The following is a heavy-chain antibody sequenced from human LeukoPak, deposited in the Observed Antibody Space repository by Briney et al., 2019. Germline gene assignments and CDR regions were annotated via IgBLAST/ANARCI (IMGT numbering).Heavy chain of an antibody. V-gene: IGHV3-33*01. CDR1: GFTFGSYA. J-gene: IGHJ4*02. CDR3: VRDVGVGTGIYYYFDY. D-gene: IGHD2-8*02. CDR2: VSYDGGNT. Sequence: GGSLRLSCAASGFTFGSYAMQWVRQAPGKGLEWVGLVSYDGGNTYYGDSVRGRFSISRDNSKNTVYLQMNSPRADDSAVYYCVRDVGVGTGIYYYFDYWGQGTLVTVSS.